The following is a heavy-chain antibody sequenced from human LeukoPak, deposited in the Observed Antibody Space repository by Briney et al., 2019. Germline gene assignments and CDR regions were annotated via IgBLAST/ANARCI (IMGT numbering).Heavy chain of an antibody. V-gene: IGHV3-9*01. CDR3: ARESGATEYYFDY. D-gene: IGHD2-8*02. Sequence: PGGSLRLSCAASGFTFDDYAMHWVRQAPGKGLEWVSGISWNSGSIGYADSVKGRFTISRDNAKNSLYLQMNSLRAEDTAVYYCARESGATEYYFDYWGQGTLVTVSS. CDR1: GFTFDDYA. J-gene: IGHJ4*02. CDR2: ISWNSGSI.